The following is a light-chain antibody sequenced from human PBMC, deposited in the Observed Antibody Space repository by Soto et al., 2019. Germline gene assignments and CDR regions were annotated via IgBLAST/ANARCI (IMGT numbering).Light chain of an antibody. J-gene: IGKJ1*01. CDR3: QQYNTAPWT. CDR2: GAS. V-gene: IGKV3-20*01. CDR1: QSVTSTY. Sequence: EIVLTQSPGTLSLSPGERATLSCRASQSVTSTYLAWYQQRPGQAPRLLIYGASNRVPGIPDRFSGSGSGTDFTLTISRLEPEEFAVYYCQQYNTAPWTFGRGTTVEI.